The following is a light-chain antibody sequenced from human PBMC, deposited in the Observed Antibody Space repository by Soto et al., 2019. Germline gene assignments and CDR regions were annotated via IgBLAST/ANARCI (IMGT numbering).Light chain of an antibody. CDR1: SSDVGSYNL. J-gene: IGLJ2*01. Sequence: QSALTQPAAVSGSPGQSITISCTGTSSDVGSYNLVSWYQQHPGKAPKLTIYEGSKRPSGVSNRFSGSKSGNTASLTISGLQADDDADYYCCSYAGSSAFVVFVGGTKLTVL. CDR2: EGS. CDR3: CSYAGSSAFVV. V-gene: IGLV2-23*03.